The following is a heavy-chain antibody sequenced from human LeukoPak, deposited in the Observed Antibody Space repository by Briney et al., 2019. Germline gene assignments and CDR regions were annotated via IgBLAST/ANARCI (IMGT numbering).Heavy chain of an antibody. CDR2: INHSGST. CDR3: ARIAAADDY. Sequence: SETLSLTCAVYGGSFSGYYWSWIREPPGNGLEWIGEINHSGSTNYNPSLKSRVTISVDTSKNQFSLKLSSVTAADTAVYYCARIAAADDYWGQGTLVTVSS. J-gene: IGHJ4*02. V-gene: IGHV4-34*01. CDR1: GGSFSGYY. D-gene: IGHD6-13*01.